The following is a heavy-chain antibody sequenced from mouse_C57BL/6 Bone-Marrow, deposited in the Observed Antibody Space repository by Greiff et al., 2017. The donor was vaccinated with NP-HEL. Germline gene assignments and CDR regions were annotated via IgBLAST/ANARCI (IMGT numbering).Heavy chain of an antibody. V-gene: IGHV1-82*01. Sequence: VQLQQSGPELVKPGASVKISCKASGYAFSSSWMNWVKQRPGKGLEWIGRIYPGDGDTNYNGKFKGKATLTADKSSSTAYMQLSSLTSEDSAVYFCVSGWWLLSPCADGGQGTLVTASA. CDR2: IYPGDGDT. CDR3: VSGWWLLSPCAD. J-gene: IGHJ3*01. D-gene: IGHD2-3*01. CDR1: GYAFSSSW.